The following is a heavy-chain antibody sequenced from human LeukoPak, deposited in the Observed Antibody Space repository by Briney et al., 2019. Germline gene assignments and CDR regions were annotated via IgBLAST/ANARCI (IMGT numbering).Heavy chain of an antibody. Sequence: PGGSLRLSCAASGFTFSSYWMHWVRQAPGKGLVWVSRINSDGSSTSYADSVKGRFTISRDNAKNTLYLQMNSLRAEDTAVYYCTTGRYMTTTDYWGQGTLVTVSS. D-gene: IGHD4-17*01. V-gene: IGHV3-74*01. CDR3: TTGRYMTTTDY. CDR2: INSDGSST. CDR1: GFTFSSYW. J-gene: IGHJ4*02.